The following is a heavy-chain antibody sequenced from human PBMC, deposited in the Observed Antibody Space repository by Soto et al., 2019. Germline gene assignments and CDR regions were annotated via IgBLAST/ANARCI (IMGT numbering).Heavy chain of an antibody. D-gene: IGHD3-10*01. J-gene: IGHJ6*02. Sequence: SETLSLTCTVSGFSISSYYWSWFRQSPGKRMEWIGYVHHSWGSSYNPSLQSRVAISLDTSKSQFSLKVTSVTATDTAVYYCARQGFGPLHGLVDVWGQGTTVTVSS. CDR1: GFSISSYY. V-gene: IGHV4-59*08. CDR2: VHHSWGS. CDR3: ARQGFGPLHGLVDV.